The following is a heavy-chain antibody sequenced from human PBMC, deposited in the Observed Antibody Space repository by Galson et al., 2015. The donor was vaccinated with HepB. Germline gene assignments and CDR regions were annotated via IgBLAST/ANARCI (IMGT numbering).Heavy chain of an antibody. V-gene: IGHV1-3*01. D-gene: IGHD3-3*01. CDR3: ASHSALFLEWLWPGYYYGMDV. CDR2: INAGNGNT. CDR1: GYTSTSYA. Sequence: SVKVSCKASGYTSTSYAMHWVRQAPGQRLEWMGWINAGNGNTKYSQKFQGRVTITRDTSASTAYMELSSLRSEDTAVYYCASHSALFLEWLWPGYYYGMDVWGQGTTVTVPS. J-gene: IGHJ6*02.